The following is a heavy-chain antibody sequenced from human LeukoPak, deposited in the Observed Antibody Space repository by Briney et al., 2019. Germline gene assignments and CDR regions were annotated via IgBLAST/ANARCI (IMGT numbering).Heavy chain of an antibody. CDR1: GFTFNNYA. V-gene: IGHV3-23*01. J-gene: IGHJ4*02. Sequence: GGSLRLSCAASGFTFNNYAMTWVRQAPGKGLEWVSSLSDSGGGTYYADSVKGRFTISRDNSKNTLYLQMNTLRAEDTAVYYCARNINGPDYWGQGTLVTVSS. D-gene: IGHD2/OR15-2a*01. CDR2: LSDSGGGT. CDR3: ARNINGPDY.